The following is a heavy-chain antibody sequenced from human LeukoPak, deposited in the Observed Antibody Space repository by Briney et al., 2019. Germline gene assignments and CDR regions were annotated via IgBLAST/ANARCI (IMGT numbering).Heavy chain of an antibody. V-gene: IGHV4-30-4*01. D-gene: IGHD3-22*01. Sequence: SETLSLTCTVSGGSISSGDYYWSWIRQPPGKGLEWVGYMYYSGSTYYNPSLKSRVTISVDTSKNQFSLKLSSVTAADTAVYYCARPYYYDSRIDPWGQGTLLTASS. CDR3: ARPYYYDSRIDP. J-gene: IGHJ5*02. CDR2: MYYSGST. CDR1: GGSISSGDYY.